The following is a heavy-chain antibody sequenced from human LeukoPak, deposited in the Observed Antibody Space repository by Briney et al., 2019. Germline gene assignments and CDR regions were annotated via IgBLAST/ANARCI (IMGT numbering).Heavy chain of an antibody. V-gene: IGHV3-43*02. Sequence: GGSLRLSCAAAGFTFDDYAMHWVRQAPGKGLEWVSLISGDGGSTYYADSVKGRFTISRDNSKNSLYLQMNSLRTEDTALYYCAKDKRYSGYDPFDYWGQGTLVTVSS. CDR1: GFTFDDYA. CDR2: ISGDGGST. D-gene: IGHD5-12*01. CDR3: AKDKRYSGYDPFDY. J-gene: IGHJ4*02.